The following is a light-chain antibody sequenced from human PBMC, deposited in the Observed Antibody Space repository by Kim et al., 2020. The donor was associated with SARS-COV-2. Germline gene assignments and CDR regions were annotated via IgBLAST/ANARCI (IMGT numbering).Light chain of an antibody. J-gene: IGKJ4*01. Sequence: WSPGKSATLSCRASQGVSSYLAWYQQRPGQAPRLLVYDVSNRATGIPDRFSGGGSGTDFTLTISSLEPEDFAVYYCQQRSAWPLTLGGGTKVDIK. V-gene: IGKV3-11*01. CDR2: DVS. CDR1: QGVSSY. CDR3: QQRSAWPLT.